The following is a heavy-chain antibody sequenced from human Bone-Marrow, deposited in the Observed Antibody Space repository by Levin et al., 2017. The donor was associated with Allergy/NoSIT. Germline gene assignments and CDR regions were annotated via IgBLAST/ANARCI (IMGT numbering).Heavy chain of an antibody. Sequence: SETLSLTCTVSGGSVSSGSYYWSWIRQPPGKGLEWIGYIYYSGSTNYNPSLKSRVTISVDTSKNQFSLKLSSVTAADTAVYYCARESDPYDSSGYYQSGGFDYWGQGTLVTVSS. CDR2: IYYSGST. D-gene: IGHD3-22*01. CDR1: GGSVSSGSYY. J-gene: IGHJ4*02. V-gene: IGHV4-61*01. CDR3: ARESDPYDSSGYYQSGGFDY.